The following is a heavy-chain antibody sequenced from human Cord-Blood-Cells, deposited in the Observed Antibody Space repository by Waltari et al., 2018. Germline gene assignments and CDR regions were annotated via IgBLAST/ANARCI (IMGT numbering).Heavy chain of an antibody. Sequence: QVPLQQWGAGLLKPPETLSLTCAVHGGPFSGYYWSWIRQPPGQGLEWIGEINHSGSTNYNPSLKSRVTISVDTSKNQFSLKLSSVTAADTAVYYCARGTDWADYWGQGTLVTVSS. D-gene: IGHD3-9*01. CDR1: GGPFSGYY. J-gene: IGHJ4*02. CDR3: ARGTDWADY. CDR2: INHSGST. V-gene: IGHV4-34*01.